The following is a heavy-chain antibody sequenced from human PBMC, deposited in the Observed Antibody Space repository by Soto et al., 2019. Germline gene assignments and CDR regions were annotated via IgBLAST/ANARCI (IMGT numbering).Heavy chain of an antibody. J-gene: IGHJ6*02. D-gene: IGHD7-27*01. CDR3: ARDSNWGLYGMDV. Sequence: SATLSLTCTFWRVYVNTFHWSGFRHPAGKGLEWIGRIFPNGNTDYSPSLKSRVTLSVETSKNQISLNLTSVTAADTAVYYCARDSNWGLYGMDVWGQGTTVTVSS. CDR2: IFPNGNT. V-gene: IGHV4-4*07. CDR1: RVYVNTFH.